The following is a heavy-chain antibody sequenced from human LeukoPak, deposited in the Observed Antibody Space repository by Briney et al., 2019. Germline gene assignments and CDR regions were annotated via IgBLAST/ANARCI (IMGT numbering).Heavy chain of an antibody. CDR3: AKEKAVGRFSIASTGDY. V-gene: IGHV4-4*02. CDR1: GDSLSTVNW. J-gene: IGHJ4*02. Sequence: SGTLSLTCVVSGDSLSTVNWWSWVRQSPGKGLEWIGEIYHFGSTNYSPSLKSRVTISVDTSKNQFSLKLSSVTAADTAVYYCAKEKAVGRFSIASTGDYWGQGTLVTVSS. CDR2: IYHFGST. D-gene: IGHD3-3*02.